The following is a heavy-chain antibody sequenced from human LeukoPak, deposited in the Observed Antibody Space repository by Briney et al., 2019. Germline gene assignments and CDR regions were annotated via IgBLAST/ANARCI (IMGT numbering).Heavy chain of an antibody. J-gene: IGHJ4*02. CDR3: AKDKYDILTGYAN. Sequence: PGGSLRLSCAASGFTFSSYGMHWVRQAPGKGLEWVAVISYDGSNKYYADSVKGRFTISRDNSKHTLYLQMYSLRAEDTAVYYCAKDKYDILTGYANWGQGTLGTVSS. D-gene: IGHD3-9*01. V-gene: IGHV3-30*18. CDR2: ISYDGSNK. CDR1: GFTFSSYG.